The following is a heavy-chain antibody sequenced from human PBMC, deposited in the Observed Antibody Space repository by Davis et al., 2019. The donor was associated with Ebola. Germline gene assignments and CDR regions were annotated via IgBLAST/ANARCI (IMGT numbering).Heavy chain of an antibody. J-gene: IGHJ4*02. Sequence: GESLKISCAASGFTFSSYWMSWVRQAPGKGLEWVANIKQDGSEKYYVDSVKGRFTISRDNAKNSLYLQMNGLRAEDTAVYYCAREAAGLDYWGQGTLVTVSS. CDR2: IKQDGSEK. D-gene: IGHD6-13*01. CDR3: AREAAGLDY. V-gene: IGHV3-7*03. CDR1: GFTFSSYW.